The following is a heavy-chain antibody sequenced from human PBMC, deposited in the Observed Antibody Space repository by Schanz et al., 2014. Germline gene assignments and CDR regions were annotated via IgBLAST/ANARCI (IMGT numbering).Heavy chain of an antibody. J-gene: IGHJ4*02. V-gene: IGHV3-15*01. Sequence: EVQLVESGGGLVKPGGSLRLSCATSGFTLNNAWMNWVRQAPGKGLQWVARIKSKTDGGKRHYAAPVKGRFTISTDDSKNTVYLQKNTLQTEDTPVYFCTADLWFGAVWGVWWGQGTLVTVSS. D-gene: IGHD3-10*01. CDR2: IKSKTDGGKR. CDR1: GFTLNNAW. CDR3: TADLWFGAVWGVW.